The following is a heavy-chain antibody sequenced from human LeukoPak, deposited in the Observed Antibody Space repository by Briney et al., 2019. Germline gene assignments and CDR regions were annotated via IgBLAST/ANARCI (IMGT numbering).Heavy chain of an antibody. CDR2: IGNTET. CDR3: AKDWIQFNRVFDCFDS. CDR1: GFPFETTA. V-gene: IGHV3-23*01. J-gene: IGHJ4*02. Sequence: GGSLRLSCATSGFPFETTAMSWVRQAPGKGLEWVATIGNTETFYADSVTGRFTISRDNSKNTVNLQMNRLRVEDTAIYYCAKDWIQFNRVFDCFDSWGQGTLVTVSS. D-gene: IGHD5-18*01.